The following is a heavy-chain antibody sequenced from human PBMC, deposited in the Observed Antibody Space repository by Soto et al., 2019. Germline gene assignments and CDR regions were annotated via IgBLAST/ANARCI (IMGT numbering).Heavy chain of an antibody. CDR2: ISGSGGST. CDR3: AKDPVCGGDCYSGDY. J-gene: IGHJ4*02. Sequence: EVQLLESGGGLVQPGGSLRLSCAASGCTFSSYAMSWVRQAPGKGLEWVSAISGSGGSTYYADSVKGRFTISRDNSKNTLYLQMNSLRAEDTAVYYCAKDPVCGGDCYSGDYWGQGTLVTVSS. V-gene: IGHV3-23*01. CDR1: GCTFSSYA. D-gene: IGHD2-21*02.